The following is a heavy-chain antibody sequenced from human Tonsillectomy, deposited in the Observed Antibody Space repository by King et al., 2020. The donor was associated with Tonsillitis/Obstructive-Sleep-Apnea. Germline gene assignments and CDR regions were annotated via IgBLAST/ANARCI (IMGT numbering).Heavy chain of an antibody. CDR3: AKDRGWELRYGVDV. CDR2: MSYDGSNR. D-gene: IGHD1-26*01. CDR1: GFTFSRYG. J-gene: IGHJ6*02. Sequence: VQLVVSGGGVVQPGRSLRLSCAASGFTFSRYGMHWVRQAPGKGLEWVAVMSYDGSNRYYADSVKGRFTMSRDNSKNTLYLQMSSLRAEDTGLSYCAKDRGWELRYGVDVWGQGTTVTVAS. V-gene: IGHV3-30*18.